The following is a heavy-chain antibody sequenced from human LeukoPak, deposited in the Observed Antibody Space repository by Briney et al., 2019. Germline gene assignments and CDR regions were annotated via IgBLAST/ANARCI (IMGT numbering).Heavy chain of an antibody. J-gene: IGHJ4*02. Sequence: GGTLRLSCAASGFTFSSYGMNWVRQAPGKGLEWVGRIKNRFNGETTDYAAPVKGRFTISRDDSKKTLYLQMNSLKADDTAVYFCTTVTVCTGSSCPGAFDHWGQGTLVTVSS. D-gene: IGHD2-8*02. CDR3: TTVTVCTGSSCPGAFDH. V-gene: IGHV3-15*01. CDR1: GFTFSSYG. CDR2: IKNRFNGETT.